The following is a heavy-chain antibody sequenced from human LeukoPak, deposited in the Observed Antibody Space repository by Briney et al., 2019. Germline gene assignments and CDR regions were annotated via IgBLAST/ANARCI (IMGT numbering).Heavy chain of an antibody. CDR1: GYTFTSYY. V-gene: IGHV1-46*01. CDR3: PIPGDDTARATVVVN. Sequence: ASVKVSCKSSGYTFTSYYMHSVRQAPGQGLEWMGILNPSGGSTSYAQKFQRRVTMTRDMSTSTVYMELSSLSSEYTDVYYCPIPGDDTARATVVVNWGQGTLVTVSS. D-gene: IGHD2-21*01. CDR2: LNPSGGST. J-gene: IGHJ4*02.